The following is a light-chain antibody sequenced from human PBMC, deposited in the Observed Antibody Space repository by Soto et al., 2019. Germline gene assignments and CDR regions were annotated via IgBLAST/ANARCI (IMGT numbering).Light chain of an antibody. V-gene: IGKV1-12*01. Sequence: DIQMTQSPSSVSASVGDRVTITCRASQGIRSWVAWYQQKPGKAPKLLIEAASSLQSGVPSKGSGSGSGTDFTLTISSLQPEDFATYDCQQSYSTPPNFGQGTRLEIK. CDR2: AAS. J-gene: IGKJ5*01. CDR3: QQSYSTPPN. CDR1: QGIRSW.